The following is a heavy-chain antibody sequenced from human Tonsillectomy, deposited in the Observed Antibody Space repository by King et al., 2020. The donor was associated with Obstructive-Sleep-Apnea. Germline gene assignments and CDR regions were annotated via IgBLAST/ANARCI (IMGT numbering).Heavy chain of an antibody. J-gene: IGHJ4*02. CDR1: GYSISSGYY. V-gene: IGHV4-38-2*02. CDR2: IYHSGST. CDR3: ASRGYSYGFGLPVNAYDY. Sequence: VQLQESGPGLVKPSETLSLTCTVSGYSISSGYYWGWIRQPPGKGLEWIGSIYHSGSTYYNPSLKSRVTISVDTSKNQFSLKLSSVTAADTAVYYCASRGYSYGFGLPVNAYDYWGQGTLVTVSS. D-gene: IGHD5-18*01.